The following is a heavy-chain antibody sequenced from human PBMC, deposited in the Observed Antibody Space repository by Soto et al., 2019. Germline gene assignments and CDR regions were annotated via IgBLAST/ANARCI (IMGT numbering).Heavy chain of an antibody. V-gene: IGHV1-18*04. CDR1: GYSFSGHF. J-gene: IGHJ5*01. Sequence: VNVSCKVSGYSFSGHFMHWVRQAPGQGPEWMGWISGNNGASNPAPKVQGRITMTLDTSTGVSYMALRSLRSDDTAIYYCVRDQKYFRVNGNWFDSWGQGTLVTVSS. CDR2: ISGNNGAS. D-gene: IGHD2-2*01. CDR3: VRDQKYFRVNGNWFDS.